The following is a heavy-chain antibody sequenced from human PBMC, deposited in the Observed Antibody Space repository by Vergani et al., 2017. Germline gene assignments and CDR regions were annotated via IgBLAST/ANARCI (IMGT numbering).Heavy chain of an antibody. V-gene: IGHV1-69*18. Sequence: QVQLVQSGAEVKKPGSSVKVSCKASGGTFSSYAISWVRQAPGQGLEWMGRIIPIFGTANYAQKFQGRVTITADESTSTAYMELSSLRSEDTAVYYCARDGDSGSYYGYESSWFDPWGQGTLVTVSS. J-gene: IGHJ5*02. CDR2: IIPIFGTA. CDR1: GGTFSSYA. D-gene: IGHD1-26*01. CDR3: ARDGDSGSYYGYESSWFDP.